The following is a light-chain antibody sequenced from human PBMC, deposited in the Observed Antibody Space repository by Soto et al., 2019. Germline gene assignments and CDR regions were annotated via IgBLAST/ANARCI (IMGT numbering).Light chain of an antibody. V-gene: IGLV2-14*03. CDR3: SSYTRAATYV. CDR1: SSDVGAYNY. Sequence: QSVLTQPASVSGSPGQSITISCTGSSSDVGAYNYDSWYQQYHPGEAPKLIIYDVSHRPAGASNRFSGSKSGNTASLTISGLQTEDEAEYYCSSYTRAATYVFGTGTKVTVL. CDR2: DVS. J-gene: IGLJ1*01.